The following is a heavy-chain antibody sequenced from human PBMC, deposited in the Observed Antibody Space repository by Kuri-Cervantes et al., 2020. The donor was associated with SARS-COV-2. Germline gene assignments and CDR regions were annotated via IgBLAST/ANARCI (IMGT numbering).Heavy chain of an antibody. J-gene: IGHJ4*02. CDR3: ARGTFGGDWYYFDY. V-gene: IGHV3-66*01. D-gene: IGHD2-21*02. CDR2: IYSGGST. Sequence: GESLKISCAASGFTVSSNYMSWVRQAPGKGLEWVSVIYSGGSTYYADSVKGRFTISRDNSKNTLYLQMNSLRAEDTAVYYCARGTFGGDWYYFDYWGQGTLVTVSS. CDR1: GFTVSSNY.